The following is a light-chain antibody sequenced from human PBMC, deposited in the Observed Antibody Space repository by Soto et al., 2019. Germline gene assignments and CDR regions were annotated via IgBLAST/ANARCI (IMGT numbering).Light chain of an antibody. J-gene: IGKJ1*01. Sequence: LLTQSPSSFSASTGDRATITCRASQDIHNYLAWYQQVPGKAPKLLLYAASILQTGVPSRFSGSGSGTDFTLTIDGLQSEDFATYFCQHYYNYPWTFGQGTTVE. CDR1: QDIHNY. V-gene: IGKV1-8*01. CDR2: AAS. CDR3: QHYYNYPWT.